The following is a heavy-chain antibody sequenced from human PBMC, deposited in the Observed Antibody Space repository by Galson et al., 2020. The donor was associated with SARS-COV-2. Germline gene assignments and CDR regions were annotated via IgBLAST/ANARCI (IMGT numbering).Heavy chain of an antibody. D-gene: IGHD4-17*01. CDR3: ARNPTTVTPFDS. CDR1: GSSINSAYY. J-gene: IGHJ4*01. V-gene: IGHV4-38-2*02. Sequence: SETLSLTCTVSGSSINSAYYWGWVRQPPGKGLELIGYIYHTGKTFYSPSLQSRVTMSVDTSKNQFSLKLKSVTAADSAVYYCARNPTTVTPFDSWGQEPWSPSP. CDR2: IYHTGKT.